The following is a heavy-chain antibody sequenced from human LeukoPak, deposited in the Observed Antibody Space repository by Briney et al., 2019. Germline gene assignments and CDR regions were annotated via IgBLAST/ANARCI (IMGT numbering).Heavy chain of an antibody. D-gene: IGHD5-24*01. J-gene: IGHJ6*04. CDR1: GLTFADYT. CDR3: ASDPRDGGQNV. Sequence: GGSLRLSCAASGLTFADYTMHWVRQAPGKGLEWVSLISRNGVATKYADSVKGRFTFSRDKSKNTLYLQMNSLRPEDSAVYYCASDPRDGGQNVWGKGTTVTVSS. CDR2: ISRNGVAT. V-gene: IGHV3-43*01.